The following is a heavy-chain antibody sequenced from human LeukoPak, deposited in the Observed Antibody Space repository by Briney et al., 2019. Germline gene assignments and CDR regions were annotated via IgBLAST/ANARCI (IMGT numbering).Heavy chain of an antibody. V-gene: IGHV3-13*01. J-gene: IGHJ6*03. CDR1: GFTFSSYD. CDR2: IGTAGDT. CDR3: ARGSYYYYMDV. Sequence: GGSLRLTCAASGFTFSSYDMHWVRQATGKGLEWVSAIGTAGDTYYPGSVKGRFTISRENAKNSLYLQMNSLRAGDTAVYYCARGSYYYYMDVWGKGTTVTVSS.